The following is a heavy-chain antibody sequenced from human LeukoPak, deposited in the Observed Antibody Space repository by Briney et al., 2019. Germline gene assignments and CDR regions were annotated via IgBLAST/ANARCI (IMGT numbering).Heavy chain of an antibody. J-gene: IGHJ4*02. D-gene: IGHD4-17*01. CDR3: RRGTVTTANFDC. CDR2: IHYSGDT. Sequence: SETLSLTCSVSGVSISTSYWSWIRQPPGKGLEWIGYIHYSGDTSYNPSLKSRVTMSADTSKNQFSLTLSSVTAADAAVYYCRRGTVTTANFDCWGQGTLVTVSS. V-gene: IGHV4-59*01. CDR1: GVSISTSY.